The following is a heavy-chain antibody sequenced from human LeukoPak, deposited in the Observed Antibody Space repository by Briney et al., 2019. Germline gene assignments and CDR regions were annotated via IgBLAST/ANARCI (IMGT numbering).Heavy chain of an antibody. J-gene: IGHJ6*02. CDR2: ISFDGSKI. Sequence: PGGSLRLSCAASGFTFTRYAIHWVRQPPGEGPECVAVISFDGSKIYYADSVKGRFTISRDDSKNTAYLQMNSLRLEDTAMYYCVKRGDGDHGLDVWGQGTTVTVSS. CDR3: VKRGDGDHGLDV. V-gene: IGHV3-30*18. D-gene: IGHD2-21*02. CDR1: GFTFTRYA.